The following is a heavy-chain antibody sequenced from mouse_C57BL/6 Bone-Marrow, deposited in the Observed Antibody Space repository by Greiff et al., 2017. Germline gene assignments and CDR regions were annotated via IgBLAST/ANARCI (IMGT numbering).Heavy chain of an antibody. Sequence: QVQLQQSGAELARPGASVKLSCKASGYTFTSYGISWVKQRTGQGLEWIGEIYPRSGNTYYNEKFKGKATLTADKSSSTAYMELRSLTSEDSAVYFCARSDLLLRYYYAMDYWGQGTSVTVSS. V-gene: IGHV1-81*01. CDR2: IYPRSGNT. CDR1: GYTFTSYG. J-gene: IGHJ4*01. D-gene: IGHD1-1*01. CDR3: ARSDLLLRYYYAMDY.